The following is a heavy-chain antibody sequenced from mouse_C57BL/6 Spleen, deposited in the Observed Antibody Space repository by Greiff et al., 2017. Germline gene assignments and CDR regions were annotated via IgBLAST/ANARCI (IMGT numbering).Heavy chain of an antibody. CDR1: GYAFSSSW. CDR3: ASIYYDYDRDY. V-gene: IGHV1-82*01. Sequence: VQLQQSGPELVKPGASVKISCKASGYAFSSSWMNWVKQRPGKGLEWIGRIYPGDGDTNYNGKFKGKATLTADKSSSTAYMQLSSLTSEDSAVYFCASIYYDYDRDYWGQGTTLTVSS. CDR2: IYPGDGDT. D-gene: IGHD2-4*01. J-gene: IGHJ2*01.